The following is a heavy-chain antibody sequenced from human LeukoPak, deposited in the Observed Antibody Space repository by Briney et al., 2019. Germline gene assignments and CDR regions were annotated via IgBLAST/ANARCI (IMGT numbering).Heavy chain of an antibody. CDR1: GYTFSSNY. CDR3: ARVPGGEGTADDY. D-gene: IGHD3-10*01. V-gene: IGHV1-46*01. Sequence: ASVTLSCKSSGYTFSSNYMHWVRQAPGQGLEWMGIINPSAGSTIYAQKFQGRFTMTRDTSTSTVYMELSSLRSEDTAVYYCARVPGGEGTADDYWGQGTLVSVSS. CDR2: INPSAGST. J-gene: IGHJ4*02.